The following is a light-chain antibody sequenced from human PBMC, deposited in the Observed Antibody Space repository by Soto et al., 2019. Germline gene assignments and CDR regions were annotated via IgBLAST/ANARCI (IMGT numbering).Light chain of an antibody. CDR1: SSDVGGYNF. J-gene: IGLJ2*01. Sequence: QSVLTQPPSASGSPGQSVTISCTGTSSDVGGYNFVSWYQQHPGKAPKLVIYEVTKRPSVVPDRFSGSKSGNTASLTVSGLLPEDEADYYCSSYTTNNTVVFGGGTQLTVL. CDR2: EVT. V-gene: IGLV2-8*01. CDR3: SSYTTNNTVV.